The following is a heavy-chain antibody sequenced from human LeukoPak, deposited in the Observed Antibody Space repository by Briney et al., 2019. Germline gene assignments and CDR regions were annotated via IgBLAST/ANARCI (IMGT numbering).Heavy chain of an antibody. CDR3: AKDASRIGYYYYYMDV. D-gene: IGHD1-26*01. Sequence: GGSLRLSCAASGFTFSSYGMHWVRQAPGKGLEWVAFIRYDGSNKYYADSVKGRFTISRDNSKNTLYLQMNSLRAEDTAVYYRAKDASRIGYYYYYMDVWGKGTTVTVSS. V-gene: IGHV3-30*02. CDR1: GFTFSSYG. CDR2: IRYDGSNK. J-gene: IGHJ6*03.